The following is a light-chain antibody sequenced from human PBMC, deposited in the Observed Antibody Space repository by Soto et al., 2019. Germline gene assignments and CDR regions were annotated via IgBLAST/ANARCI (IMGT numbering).Light chain of an antibody. J-gene: IGKJ1*01. Sequence: DIQMPQSPSTVSGSVGERVTITCRASQSISSWLAWYQQTPGKAPKLLIDNASSLESGVPSRFSGSGSWTEFTLTSSSLQPDDFATYYCQHYHRYSEAFGQGTKVDIK. CDR2: NAS. CDR3: QHYHRYSEA. V-gene: IGKV1-5*03. CDR1: QSISSW.